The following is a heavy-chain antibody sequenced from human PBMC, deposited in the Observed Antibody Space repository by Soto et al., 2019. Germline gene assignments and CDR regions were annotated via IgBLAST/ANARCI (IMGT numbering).Heavy chain of an antibody. CDR2: TGGGGVST. D-gene: IGHD2-15*01. J-gene: IGHJ3*02. CDR3: AKIVGGGSHHDAFDI. Sequence: EVQLLESGGGLVEPGGSLRLSCAASGFTFRSYAMTWVRQAPGKGLEWVSYTGGGGVSTYYADSVKGRFTSSRDDSKNTLYLQTNSPRAEDTALYYCAKIVGGGSHHDAFDIWGQGKMVTVSS. V-gene: IGHV3-23*01. CDR1: GFTFRSYA.